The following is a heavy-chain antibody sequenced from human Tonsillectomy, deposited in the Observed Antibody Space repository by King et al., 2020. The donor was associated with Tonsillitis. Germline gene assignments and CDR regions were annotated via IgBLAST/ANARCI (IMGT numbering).Heavy chain of an antibody. CDR3: ARVRAVAGTDNHFDY. V-gene: IGHV5-51*01. CDR1: GYSFTSYW. CDR2: IYPGDSDT. Sequence: QLVQSGAEVKKPGESLKISCKGSGYSFTSYWIGWVRQMPGKGLEWMGIIYPGDSDTRYSPSFQGQVTISADKSISTAYLQWSSLKASDTAMYYCARVRAVAGTDNHFDYWGQGTLVTVSS. D-gene: IGHD6-19*01. J-gene: IGHJ4*02.